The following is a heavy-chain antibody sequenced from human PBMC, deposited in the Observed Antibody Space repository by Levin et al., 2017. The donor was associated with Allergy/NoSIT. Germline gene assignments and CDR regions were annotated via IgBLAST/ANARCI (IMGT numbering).Heavy chain of an antibody. Sequence: ASVKVSCAASGFSFSSHWMSWVRQAPGKGLEWVATINQVGSEKYYVDSVKGRFTTSRDNAKNSLYLQMNSLRAEDTAVYYCARDGVDAGVYFDYWGQGTLVTVSS. CDR2: INQVGSEK. CDR1: GFSFSSHW. J-gene: IGHJ4*02. V-gene: IGHV3-7*01. D-gene: IGHD2-15*01. CDR3: ARDGVDAGVYFDY.